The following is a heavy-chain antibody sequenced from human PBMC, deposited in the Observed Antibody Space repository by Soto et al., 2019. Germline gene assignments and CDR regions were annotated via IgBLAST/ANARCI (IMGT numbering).Heavy chain of an antibody. CDR1: GGSISSYY. Sequence: PSETLSLTCTVSGGSISSYYWSWIRQPAGKGLEWIGRIYTSGSTNYNPSLKSRVTMSVDTSKNQFSLKLSSVTAADTAEYYCARDGPHCTSCDVRVPWGQGTLVTVSS. CDR2: IYTSGST. CDR3: ARDGPHCTSCDVRVP. J-gene: IGHJ5*02. D-gene: IGHD2-2*01. V-gene: IGHV4-4*07.